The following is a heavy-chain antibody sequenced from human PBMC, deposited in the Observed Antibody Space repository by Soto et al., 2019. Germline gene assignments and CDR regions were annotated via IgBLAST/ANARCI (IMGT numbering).Heavy chain of an antibody. Sequence: GASVKVSCKASGYTFTSYYMHWVRQAPGQGLEWMGIINPSGGSTSYAQKFQGRVTMTRDTSTSTVYMELSSLRSEDTAVYYCARTYYDSSGYYFERGPNDAFDIWGQGTRVTVSS. CDR2: INPSGGST. J-gene: IGHJ3*02. CDR3: ARTYYDSSGYYFERGPNDAFDI. V-gene: IGHV1-46*01. D-gene: IGHD3-22*01. CDR1: GYTFTSYY.